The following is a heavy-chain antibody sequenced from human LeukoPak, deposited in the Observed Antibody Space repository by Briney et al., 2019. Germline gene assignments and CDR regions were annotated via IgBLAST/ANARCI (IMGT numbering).Heavy chain of an antibody. CDR2: IYSGDST. V-gene: IGHV3-66*02. Sequence: GGSLRLSCVASGFSSNYMSWVRQAPGKGLEWVSVIYSGDSTYYADSVKGRFTIFRDISKNTLYLQMNSLRPEDTAVYHCARDLWDATGYWGQGTLVTVSS. D-gene: IGHD3-3*01. CDR3: ARDLWDATGY. CDR1: GFSSNY. J-gene: IGHJ4*02.